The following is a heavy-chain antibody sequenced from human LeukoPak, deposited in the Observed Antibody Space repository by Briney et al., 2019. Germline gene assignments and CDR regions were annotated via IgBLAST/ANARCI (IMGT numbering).Heavy chain of an antibody. V-gene: IGHV4-34*01. CDR2: INHSGST. D-gene: IGHD1-26*01. CDR1: GGSFSGYY. CDR3: ARYRGSPQYYYYGMDV. J-gene: IGHJ6*02. Sequence: SETLSLTCAVYGGSFSGYYWSWIRQPPGKGLEWIGEINHSGSTNYNPSLKSRVTISVDTSKNQFSLKLSSVTAADTAVYYCARYRGSPQYYYYGMDVWGQGTTVTVSS.